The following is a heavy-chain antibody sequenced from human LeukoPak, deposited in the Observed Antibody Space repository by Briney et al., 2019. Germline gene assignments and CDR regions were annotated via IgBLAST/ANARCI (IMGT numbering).Heavy chain of an antibody. Sequence: SETLSLTCTVSGGSISSYYWSWIRQPPGKGLEWIGYIYYSGSTNYNPSLKSRVTISLGRSQSQFSLKLTSVTAADTAVYYCARGRGYSGYTYEYWGPGTLVTVSS. J-gene: IGHJ4*02. CDR3: ARGRGYSGYTYEY. CDR1: GGSISSYY. V-gene: IGHV4-59*01. CDR2: IYYSGST. D-gene: IGHD5-12*01.